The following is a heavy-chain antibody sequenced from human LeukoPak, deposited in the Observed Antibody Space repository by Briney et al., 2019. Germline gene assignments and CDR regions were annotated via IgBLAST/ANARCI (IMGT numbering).Heavy chain of an antibody. Sequence: ASVKVSCKASGYTFTSYGISWVRQAPGQGLEWRGWSSAYNGNTNYAQKLQGRVTMTTDTSTSTAYMELRSLRSDDTAVYYCARDRSGYLGDTQYYFDYWGQGTLVTVSS. J-gene: IGHJ4*02. V-gene: IGHV1-18*01. CDR3: ARDRSGYLGDTQYYFDY. CDR2: SSAYNGNT. CDR1: GYTFTSYG. D-gene: IGHD2-2*03.